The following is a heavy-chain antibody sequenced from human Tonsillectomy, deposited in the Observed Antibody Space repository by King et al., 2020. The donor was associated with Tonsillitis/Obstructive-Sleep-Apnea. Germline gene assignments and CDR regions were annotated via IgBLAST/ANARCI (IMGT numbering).Heavy chain of an antibody. CDR3: ALVWGSYREFDY. V-gene: IGHV2-5*02. Sequence: TLKESGPTLVKPTQTLTLTCTFSGFSLSTSGVGVGWIRQPPGKALECLALIYWDDDKRYSPSLKSRLTITKDTSKNQVVLTMTNMDPVDTATYYCALVWGSYREFDYWGQGTLVTVFS. CDR1: GFSLSTSGVG. D-gene: IGHD3-16*02. CDR2: IYWDDDK. J-gene: IGHJ4*02.